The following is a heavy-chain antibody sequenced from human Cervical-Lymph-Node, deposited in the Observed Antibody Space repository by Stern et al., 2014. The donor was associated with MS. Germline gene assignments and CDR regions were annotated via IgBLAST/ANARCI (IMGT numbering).Heavy chain of an antibody. V-gene: IGHV4-39*01. CDR2: IYYSGST. CDR1: GGSISSSSYY. D-gene: IGHD3-22*01. J-gene: IGHJ5*02. Sequence: QLQLQESGPGLVKPSETLSLTCTVSGGSISSSSYYWGWIRQPPGKGLEWIGSIYYSGSTYYHPSLKSRVTISVDTSKTQFSLKLSSVTAADTAVYYCARWAYSSGWYNWFDPWGQGTLVTVSS. CDR3: ARWAYSSGWYNWFDP.